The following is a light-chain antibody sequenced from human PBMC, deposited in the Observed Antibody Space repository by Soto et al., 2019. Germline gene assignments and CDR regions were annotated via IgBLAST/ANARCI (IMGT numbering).Light chain of an antibody. V-gene: IGKV3D-15*01. CDR1: QSVGSD. J-gene: IGKJ5*01. CDR3: QQYGSSHT. CDR2: GAS. Sequence: EIVMTQSPATLSVSPGEIATLSFRASQSVGSDLAWYQQKPGQAPRLVIFGASTRATGIPDRFSGSGAGAYFNLTISRLEPADFGVYYCQQYGSSHTFGQGTRLEIK.